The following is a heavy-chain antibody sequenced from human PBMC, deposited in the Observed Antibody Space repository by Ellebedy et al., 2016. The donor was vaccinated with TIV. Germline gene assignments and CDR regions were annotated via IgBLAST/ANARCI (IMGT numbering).Heavy chain of an antibody. J-gene: IGHJ4*02. V-gene: IGHV3-23*01. CDR1: GFTFSNYA. CDR2: FGVSGDTT. D-gene: IGHD1-14*01. Sequence: GESLKIPCAASGFTFSNYAMSWVRQAPGKGLEWVSGFGVSGDTTYYADSVKGRFTISRDNFKNTLYLQMNSLRADDTAIYYCARGKSGTYIHHAFDSWGQGTLVTVSS. CDR3: ARGKSGTYIHHAFDS.